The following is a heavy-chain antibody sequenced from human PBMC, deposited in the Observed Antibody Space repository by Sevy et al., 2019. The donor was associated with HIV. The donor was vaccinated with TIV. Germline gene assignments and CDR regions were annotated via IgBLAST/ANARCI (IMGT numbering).Heavy chain of an antibody. V-gene: IGHV3-33*01. CDR3: ARESGVGWFVDY. D-gene: IGHD6-19*01. CDR1: GFTFSSYA. Sequence: GGSLRLSCEASGFTFSSYAIHWVRQAPGKGLEGVAVIWSDSNNKYYKDSGKGRFTISGDKAKNRLYLQMNSLRVDDTAGYYCARESGVGWFVDYWGQGTLVTVSS. CDR2: IWSDSNNK. J-gene: IGHJ4*02.